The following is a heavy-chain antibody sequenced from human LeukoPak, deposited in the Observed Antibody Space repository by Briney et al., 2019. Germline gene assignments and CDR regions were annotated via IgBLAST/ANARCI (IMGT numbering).Heavy chain of an antibody. CDR2: IYYSGST. CDR1: GGSISSSSYY. J-gene: IGHJ4*02. Sequence: SETLSLTCTVSGGSISSSSYYWGWIRQPPGKGLEWIGSIYYSGSTYYNPSLKSRVTISVDTSKNQFSLKLSSVTAADTAVYYCARDRYCSGGSCELDYWGQGTLVTVSS. CDR3: ARDRYCSGGSCELDY. V-gene: IGHV4-39*07. D-gene: IGHD2-15*01.